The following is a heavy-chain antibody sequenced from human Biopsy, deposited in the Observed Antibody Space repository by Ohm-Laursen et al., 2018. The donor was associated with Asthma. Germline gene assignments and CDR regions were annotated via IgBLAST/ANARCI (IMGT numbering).Heavy chain of an antibody. D-gene: IGHD2-15*01. CDR3: AGFCSGGNCPDH. J-gene: IGHJ4*02. Sequence: GTLSLTCTVSGVSIRSYYWTWIRQPPGKGLEWIGNIHYSGSTYSNPSLKSRVTISVDTSTKQISLRLSSVIAADTAVYYCAGFCSGGNCPDHWGQGTLVTVSS. CDR2: IHYSGST. CDR1: GVSIRSYY. V-gene: IGHV4-59*01.